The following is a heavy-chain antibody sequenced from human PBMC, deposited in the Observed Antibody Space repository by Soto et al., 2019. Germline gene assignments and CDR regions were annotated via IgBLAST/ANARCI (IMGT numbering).Heavy chain of an antibody. J-gene: IGHJ6*02. Sequence: ASVKVSCKASGYTFTSYGISWVRQAPGQGLEWMRWISAYNGNTNYAQKLQGRVTMTTDTSTSTAYMELRSLRSDDTAVYYCARDFSEVLRFLEWLDYYVMDVWGQGTTVTVSS. CDR1: GYTFTSYG. D-gene: IGHD3-3*01. CDR3: ARDFSEVLRFLEWLDYYVMDV. CDR2: ISAYNGNT. V-gene: IGHV1-18*04.